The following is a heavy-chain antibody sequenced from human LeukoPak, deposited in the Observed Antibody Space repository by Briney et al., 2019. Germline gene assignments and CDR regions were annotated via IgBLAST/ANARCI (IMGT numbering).Heavy chain of an antibody. Sequence: PSETLSLTCTVSGGSISSYYWSWIRQPPGKGLEWIGYIYYSGSTNYNPSLKSRVTISVDTSKNQFSLKLSSVTAADTAVCYCARREWMGAYNWFDPWGQGTLVTVSS. CDR1: GGSISSYY. CDR3: ARREWMGAYNWFDP. V-gene: IGHV4-59*01. J-gene: IGHJ5*02. CDR2: IYYSGST. D-gene: IGHD3-3*01.